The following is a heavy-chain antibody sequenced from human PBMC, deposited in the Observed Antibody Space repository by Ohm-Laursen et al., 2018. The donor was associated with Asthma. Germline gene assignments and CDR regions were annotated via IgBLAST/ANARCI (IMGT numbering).Heavy chain of an antibody. D-gene: IGHD3-16*01. V-gene: IGHV1-18*01. CDR1: GYTFTSYG. CDR3: ARDRRTYYDYVWGSYGDRHAFDI. Sequence: ASVKVSCKASGYTFTSYGISWVRQAPGQGLEWMGWISAYNGNTNYAQKLQGRVTMTTDTSTSTAYMELRSLRSDDTAVYYCARDRRTYYDYVWGSYGDRHAFDIWGQGTMVTVSS. CDR2: ISAYNGNT. J-gene: IGHJ3*02.